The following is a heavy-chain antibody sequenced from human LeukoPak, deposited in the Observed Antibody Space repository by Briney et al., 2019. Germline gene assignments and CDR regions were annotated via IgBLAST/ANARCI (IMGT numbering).Heavy chain of an antibody. Sequence: GGSLRLSCVASEFTFRSYVMSWVRQAPGKGLEWVSSISGTGGSTYYADSVKGRFTISRDDSMNTLYLQMNSVRAEDTALYYGVKGLSSTSKYYLDYWGQGTLVTVSS. CDR2: ISGTGGST. CDR3: VKGLSSTSKYYLDY. V-gene: IGHV3-23*01. D-gene: IGHD2-2*01. J-gene: IGHJ4*02. CDR1: EFTFRSYV.